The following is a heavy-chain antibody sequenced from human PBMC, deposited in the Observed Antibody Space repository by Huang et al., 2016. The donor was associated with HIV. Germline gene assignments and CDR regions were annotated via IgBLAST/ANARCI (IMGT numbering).Heavy chain of an antibody. D-gene: IGHD2-15*01. CDR2: IRYDGNNK. CDR3: AKDEKRFCGGGSCYSSSIDY. V-gene: IGHV3-30*02. CDR1: GFTFSSFG. J-gene: IGHJ4*02. Sequence: VHLEESGGGVVQPGGSLRLSCAASGFTFSSFGMHWVRQAPGKGLELLTFIRYDGNNKYYADSVKGRFTVSRDNSDNTIFLQMNTLRTDDTAVYYCAKDEKRFCGGGSCYSSSIDYWGQGTLVTVSS.